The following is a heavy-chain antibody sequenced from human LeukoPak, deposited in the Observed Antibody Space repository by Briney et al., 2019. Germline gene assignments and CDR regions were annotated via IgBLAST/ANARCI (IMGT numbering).Heavy chain of an antibody. CDR3: ARDGVRYYYYYYGMDV. Sequence: GGSLRLSCAASGFTFDDYAMHWVRQAPGKGLEWVSGISWNSGSIGYADSVKGRFTISRDNAKNSLYLQMNSLRAEDTAVYYCARDGVRYYYYYYGMDVWGQGTTVTVSS. V-gene: IGHV3-9*01. D-gene: IGHD3-3*01. CDR2: ISWNSGSI. J-gene: IGHJ6*02. CDR1: GFTFDDYA.